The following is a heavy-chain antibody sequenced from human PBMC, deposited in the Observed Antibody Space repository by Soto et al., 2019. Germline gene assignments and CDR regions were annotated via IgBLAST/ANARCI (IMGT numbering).Heavy chain of an antibody. V-gene: IGHV6-1*01. Sequence: QVQLQQSGPGLVKPSQTLSLTCAISGDSVSSNSGAWNWIRLSPSRGLEWLGRTYYRSKWYNHYAVSVRSRITINPDTSKNQISLQLISVAHQDTAVYYCARRFTPVPGGTMPTFHYWGQGTLVTVSS. CDR3: ARRFTPVPGGTMPTFHY. CDR1: GDSVSSNSGA. J-gene: IGHJ4*02. CDR2: TYYRSKWYN. D-gene: IGHD6-19*01.